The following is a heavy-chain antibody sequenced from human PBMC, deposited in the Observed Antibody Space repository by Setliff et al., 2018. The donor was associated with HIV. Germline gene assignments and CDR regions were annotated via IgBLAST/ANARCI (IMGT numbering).Heavy chain of an antibody. D-gene: IGHD6-19*01. Sequence: SETLSLTCTVSGDSSGINYWAWIRQPPGKGLEWIGSVSYAGTTYYNPSLEGRVSMSFDSSKSQFSLRLRSMAAADAATYYCTADRASVWYGHWGQGTLVTVS. CDR3: TADRASVWYGH. J-gene: IGHJ5*02. CDR2: VSYAGTT. CDR1: GDSSGINY. V-gene: IGHV4-59*04.